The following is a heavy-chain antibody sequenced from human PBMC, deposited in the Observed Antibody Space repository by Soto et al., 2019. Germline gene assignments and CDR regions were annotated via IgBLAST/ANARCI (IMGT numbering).Heavy chain of an antibody. CDR2: ISAYNGNT. CDR1: GYTFTSYG. D-gene: IGHD6-19*01. Sequence: GASVKVSCKASGYTFTSYGISWVRQAPGQGLEWMGWISAYNGNTNYAQKLQGRVTMTTDTSTSTAYMELRSLRSDDTAVYYCARTDEPYSSYYNWFDPWGQGTLVTVSS. J-gene: IGHJ5*02. CDR3: ARTDEPYSSYYNWFDP. V-gene: IGHV1-18*01.